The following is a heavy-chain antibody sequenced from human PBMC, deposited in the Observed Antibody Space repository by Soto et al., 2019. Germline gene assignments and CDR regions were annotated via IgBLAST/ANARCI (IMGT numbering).Heavy chain of an antibody. Sequence: QVQLVQSGAEVKKPGSSVKVSCKASGGTFSSYTISWVRQAPGQGLEWMGRIIPILGIANYAQKFQGRVTXTXXKSTSTAYMELSSLRSEDTAVYYCARDQDSSSSDYWGQGTLVTVSS. J-gene: IGHJ4*02. CDR2: IIPILGIA. V-gene: IGHV1-69*08. CDR3: ARDQDSSSSDY. D-gene: IGHD6-13*01. CDR1: GGTFSSYT.